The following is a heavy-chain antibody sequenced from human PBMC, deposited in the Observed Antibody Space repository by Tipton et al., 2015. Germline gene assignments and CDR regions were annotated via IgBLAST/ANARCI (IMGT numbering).Heavy chain of an antibody. Sequence: SLRLSCAASGFTFSSSWMTWVRQGPGKGLEWVANIKQDGSAKYYVDSVKGRFSISRDNAKNSLYLQMDSLTAEDTAVYYCGRGGVFSNNWYPFDYWGQGTLVTVSS. CDR1: GFTFSSSW. CDR2: IKQDGSAK. CDR3: GRGGVFSNNWYPFDY. D-gene: IGHD1-1*01. V-gene: IGHV3-7*01. J-gene: IGHJ4*02.